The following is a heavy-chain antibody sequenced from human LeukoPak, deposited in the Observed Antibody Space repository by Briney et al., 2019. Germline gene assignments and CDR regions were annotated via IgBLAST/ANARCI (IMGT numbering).Heavy chain of an antibody. CDR2: ISGSGGST. D-gene: IGHD4-17*01. Sequence: GGSLRLSCAASGFTFSSYAMSWVRQASGKGLEWVSAISGSGGSTYYADSVKGRFTISRDNSKNTLYLQMNSLRAEDTAVYYCARDLAFALDYGDYTSVGFWGQGTLVTVSS. CDR1: GFTFSSYA. CDR3: ARDLAFALDYGDYTSVGF. V-gene: IGHV3-23*01. J-gene: IGHJ4*02.